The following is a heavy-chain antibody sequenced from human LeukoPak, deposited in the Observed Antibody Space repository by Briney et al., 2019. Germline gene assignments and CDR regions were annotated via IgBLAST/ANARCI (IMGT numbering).Heavy chain of an antibody. J-gene: IGHJ5*02. V-gene: IGHV4-34*01. CDR1: GGSFSGYY. Sequence: SETLSLTCAVYGGSFSGYYWSWIRQPPGKGLEWIEEINHSGSTNYNPSLKSRVTISVDTSKNQFSLKLSSVTAADTAVYYCARENYDFWSGYSAWFDPWGQGTLVTVSS. CDR3: ARENYDFWSGYSAWFDP. CDR2: INHSGST. D-gene: IGHD3-3*01.